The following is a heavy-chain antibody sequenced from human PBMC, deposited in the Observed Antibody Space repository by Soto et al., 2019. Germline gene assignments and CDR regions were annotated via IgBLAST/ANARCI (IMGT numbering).Heavy chain of an antibody. V-gene: IGHV4-39*01. J-gene: IGHJ4*02. CDR1: GGSVSSSSYH. D-gene: IGHD3-9*01. CDR2: VYYSGST. CDR3: GRLEGLGTISYYFDY. Sequence: SSQTLSLTCTVAGGSVSSSSYHRVWVSQPPGKGLEWIGSVYYSGSTYYNPSLESRVTISVDKSKNQFSLKLMSLSAADTAVYYFGRLEGLGTISYYFDYWGKGALVTVSS.